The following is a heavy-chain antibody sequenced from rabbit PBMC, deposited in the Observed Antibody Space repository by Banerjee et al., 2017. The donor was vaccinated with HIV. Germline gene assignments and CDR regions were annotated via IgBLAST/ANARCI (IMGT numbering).Heavy chain of an antibody. V-gene: IGHV1S45*01. J-gene: IGHJ4*01. D-gene: IGHD6-1*01. CDR2: IDVGSGGNT. CDR3: ARGTYGYAGYAPNL. Sequence: EESGGDLVKPEGSLTLTCTASGFSFSSNYWICWVRQAPGKGLEWIACIDVGSGGNTYYANWAKGRFTLSKSSSTTVTLQMTSLTAADTATYFCARGTYGYAGYAPNLWGPGTLVTVS. CDR1: GFSFSSNYW.